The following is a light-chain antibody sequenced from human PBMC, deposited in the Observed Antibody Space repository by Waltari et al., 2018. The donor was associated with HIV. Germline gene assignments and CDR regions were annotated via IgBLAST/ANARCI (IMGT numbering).Light chain of an antibody. CDR3: CSYVGWSTILYV. J-gene: IGLJ1*01. V-gene: IGLV2-23*02. Sequence: QSPLPPPASASAPPQPSITISCTATSSDVGCYNLASCYQQHPAKPPQLMIYEVSKRPSGVSTRFYGSKSGNTASLTISGLQSEDEADYYCCSYVGWSTILYVFGTGTKVTVL. CDR1: SSDVGCYNL. CDR2: EVS.